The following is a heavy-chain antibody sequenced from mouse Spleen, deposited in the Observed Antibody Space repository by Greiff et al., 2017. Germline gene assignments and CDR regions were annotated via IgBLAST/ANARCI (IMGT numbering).Heavy chain of an antibody. CDR3: ARSGLRGNTGLAY. CDR1: GYTFTSYW. V-gene: IGHV1-55*01. Sequence: QVQLQQPGAELVKPGASVKMSCKASGYTFTSYWITWVKQRPGQGLEWIGDIYPGSGSTNYNEKFKSKATLTVDTSSSTAYMQLSSLTSEDSAVYYCARSGLRGNTGLAYWGQGTLVTVSA. J-gene: IGHJ3*01. CDR2: IYPGSGST. D-gene: IGHD2-1*01.